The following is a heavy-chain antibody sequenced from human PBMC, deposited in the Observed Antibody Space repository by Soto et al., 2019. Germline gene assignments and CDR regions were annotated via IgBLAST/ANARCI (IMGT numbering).Heavy chain of an antibody. CDR3: VKDHYDSSYLFDY. J-gene: IGHJ4*02. CDR2: ISYDGSNK. CDR1: GFTFSSYG. Sequence: TLSISCETSGFTFSSYGMHWVRQATGRGLEWVAVISYDGSNKYYADSAKGRFTISRDNSKNTLFLQTNSLRAEDTAVYYCVKDHYDSSYLFDYWGQGTLVTSPQ. V-gene: IGHV3-30*18. D-gene: IGHD3-22*01.